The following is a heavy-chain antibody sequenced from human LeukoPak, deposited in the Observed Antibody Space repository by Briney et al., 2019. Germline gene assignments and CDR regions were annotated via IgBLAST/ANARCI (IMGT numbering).Heavy chain of an antibody. D-gene: IGHD5-18*01. V-gene: IGHV3-74*01. CDR3: ARGGSDTAMAHDY. CDR2: INRGGSRT. CDR1: GFTFSNHW. Sequence: GGSLRLSCAASGFTFSNHWMHWVRQAPGKGLMWVSRINRGGSRTDYADSVKGRFTISRDDAKNTLYLQLNSLRAEDAAVYFCARGGSDTAMAHDYWGQGTLVTVSS. J-gene: IGHJ4*02.